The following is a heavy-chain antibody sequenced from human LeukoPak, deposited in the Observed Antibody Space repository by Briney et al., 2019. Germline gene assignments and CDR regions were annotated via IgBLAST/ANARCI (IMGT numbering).Heavy chain of an antibody. V-gene: IGHV3-30*02. CDR3: AKDGPQSSCGWYADY. CDR1: GFTFTNYG. CDR2: IRDDESNK. J-gene: IGHJ4*02. D-gene: IGHD6-19*01. Sequence: GGSLRLSCVASGFTFTNYGMHWVRQAPGKGLELVAFIRDDESNKYHAGSVEGRFTISRDNFKNTLYLQMNSLRAEDTAVYYCAKDGPQSSCGWYADYWGQGTLVTVSS.